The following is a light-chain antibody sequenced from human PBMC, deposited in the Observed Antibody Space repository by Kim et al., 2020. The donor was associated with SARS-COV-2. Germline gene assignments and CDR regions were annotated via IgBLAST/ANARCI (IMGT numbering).Light chain of an antibody. CDR3: SSFTYTSPPS. CDR1: SSDVGGYDY. J-gene: IGLJ1*01. V-gene: IGLV2-14*03. Sequence: QSALTQPASVSGSPGQSITISCAGTSSDVGGYDYVSWYQQHPGKAPKLMIYDVYNRPSGVSTRFSGSKSGNTASLTISGLQPEDEADYYCSSFTYTSPPSFVPGTNVTVL. CDR2: DVY.